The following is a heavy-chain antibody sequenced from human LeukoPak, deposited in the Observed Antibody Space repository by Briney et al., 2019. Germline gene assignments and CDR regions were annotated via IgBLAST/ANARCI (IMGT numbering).Heavy chain of an antibody. Sequence: GGSLRLSCAASGFTFRRYAMSWVRQAPGKGLEWVSYISSSGSTINYADSVKCRFTMSRDNAQNTLYLQMNSLRDEDTAVYHCARHVFDYWGQGTLVTVSS. CDR2: ISSSGSTI. J-gene: IGHJ4*02. V-gene: IGHV3-48*02. CDR3: ARHVFDY. CDR1: GFTFRRYA.